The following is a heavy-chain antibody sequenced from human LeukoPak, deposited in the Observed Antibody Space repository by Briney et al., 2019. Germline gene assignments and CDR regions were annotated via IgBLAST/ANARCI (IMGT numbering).Heavy chain of an antibody. D-gene: IGHD1-1*01. J-gene: IGHJ4*02. CDR1: GGSFSGYY. V-gene: IGHV4-34*01. CDR2: INHSGST. Sequence: ASETLSLTCAVYGGSFSGYYWSWIRQPPGKGLEWIGEINHSGSTNYNPSLKSRVTISVDTSKNQFSLKLSSVTAADTAVYYCARGGGTLASVPQAYFDYWGQGTLVTVSS. CDR3: ARGGGTLASVPQAYFDY.